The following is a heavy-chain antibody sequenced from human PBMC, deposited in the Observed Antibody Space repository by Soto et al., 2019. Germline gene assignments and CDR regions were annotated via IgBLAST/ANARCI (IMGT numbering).Heavy chain of an antibody. D-gene: IGHD6-6*01. CDR3: ARHSAVAARYYYYGMDV. Sequence: SVSGGSISSSSYYWGWIRQPPGKGLEWIGSIYYSGSTYYNPSLKSRVTISVGTSKNQFSLKLSSVTAADTAVYYCARHSAVAARYYYYGMDVWGQGTTVTVSS. CDR1: GGSISSSSYY. J-gene: IGHJ6*02. V-gene: IGHV4-39*01. CDR2: IYYSGST.